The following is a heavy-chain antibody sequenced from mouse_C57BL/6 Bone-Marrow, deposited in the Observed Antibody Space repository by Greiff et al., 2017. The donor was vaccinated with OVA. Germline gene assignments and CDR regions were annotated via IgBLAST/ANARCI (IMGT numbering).Heavy chain of an antibody. CDR2: ISSGGSYT. CDR3: ASHYDGYPLFAY. CDR1: GFTFSSYG. J-gene: IGHJ3*01. V-gene: IGHV5-6*01. Sequence: EVQVVESGGDLVKPGGSLKLSCAASGFTFSSYGMSWVRQTPDKRLEWVATISSGGSYTYYPDSVKGRFTISRDNAKNTLYLQMSSLKSEDTAMYYCASHYDGYPLFAYWGQGTLVTVSA. D-gene: IGHD2-3*01.